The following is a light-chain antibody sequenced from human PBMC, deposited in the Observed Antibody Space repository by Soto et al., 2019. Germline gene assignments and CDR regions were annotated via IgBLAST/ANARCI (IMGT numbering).Light chain of an antibody. CDR3: TSYTSTSPYV. Sequence: QSVLTQPASVSGSPGQSITISCTGTSSDVGTYNYVSWYQHHPGKAPKLMIYEVTNRPSGVSNRFSGSKSGNTASLTISGLQAEDEADYYCTSYTSTSPYVFGPGTKATVL. V-gene: IGLV2-14*01. CDR2: EVT. J-gene: IGLJ1*01. CDR1: SSDVGTYNY.